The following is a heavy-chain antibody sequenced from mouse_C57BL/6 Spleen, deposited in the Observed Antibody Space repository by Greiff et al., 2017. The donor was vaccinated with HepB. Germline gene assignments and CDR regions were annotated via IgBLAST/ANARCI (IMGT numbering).Heavy chain of an antibody. CDR1: GYAFSSSW. D-gene: IGHD1-1*01. CDR3: ARKDGSSPLDY. Sequence: QVQLQQSGPELLKPGASVKISCKASGYAFSSSWMNWVKQRPGKGLEWIGRIYPGDGDTNYNGKFKGKATLTADKSSSTAYMQLSSLTSEDSAVYFCARKDGSSPLDYWGQGTSVTVSS. CDR2: IYPGDGDT. J-gene: IGHJ4*01. V-gene: IGHV1-82*01.